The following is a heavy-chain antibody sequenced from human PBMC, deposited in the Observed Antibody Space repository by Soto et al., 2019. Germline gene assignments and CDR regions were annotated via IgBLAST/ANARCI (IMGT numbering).Heavy chain of an antibody. D-gene: IGHD6-13*01. CDR3: ARGSAAGRE. CDR2: MNPNSGNT. V-gene: IGHV1-8*02. CDR1: GFTFSSYA. Sequence: QVQLVESGGGVVQPGRSLRLSCAASGFTFSSYAMHWVRQATGQGLEWMGWMNPNSGNTGYAQKFQGRVTMTRNTSISTAYMELSSLRSEDTAVYYCARGSAAGREWGQGTLVTVSS. J-gene: IGHJ4*02.